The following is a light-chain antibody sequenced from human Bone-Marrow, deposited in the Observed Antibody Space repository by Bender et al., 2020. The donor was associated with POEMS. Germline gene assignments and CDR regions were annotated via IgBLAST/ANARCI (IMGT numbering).Light chain of an antibody. J-gene: IGLJ3*02. V-gene: IGLV2-14*03. CDR1: SSDVGAYNY. CDR2: DVT. Sequence: QSALTQSASVSGSPGQSISISCTGSSSDVGAYNYVAWYQQHPGKVPKLMIFDVTDRPSGVSDRFSGSKSGSTASLTISGLQTEDEADYYCTSYTSSGTVVFGGGTKLTVL. CDR3: TSYTSSGTVV.